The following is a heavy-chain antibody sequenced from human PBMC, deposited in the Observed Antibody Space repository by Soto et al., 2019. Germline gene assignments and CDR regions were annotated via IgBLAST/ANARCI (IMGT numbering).Heavy chain of an antibody. J-gene: IGHJ5*02. CDR2: ISGYNGNT. V-gene: IGHV1-18*04. D-gene: IGHD2-2*01. CDR3: ARGPRYCSSTTCFAGVNWFDH. CDR1: VYIFTSYG. Sequence: XSVKVSCKASVYIFTSYGISWVRQAPGQGLEWMGWISGYNGNTNYAQKVQGRVTMTTDTSTNTAYMELRSLTSDDTAVYYCARGPRYCSSTTCFAGVNWFDHWGQGTPVTVSS.